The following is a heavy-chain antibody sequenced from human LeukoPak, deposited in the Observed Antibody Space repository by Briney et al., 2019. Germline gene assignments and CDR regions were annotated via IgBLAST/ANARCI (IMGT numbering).Heavy chain of an antibody. D-gene: IGHD5-12*01. CDR3: ARERDSGPNSGYDWDFDY. Sequence: GRSLRLSCAASGFTFSSYAMHWVRQAPGKGLEWVAVISYDGSNKYYADSVKGRFTISRDNSKNTLYLQMNSLRAEDTAVYYCARERDSGPNSGYDWDFDYWGQGTLVTVSS. CDR2: ISYDGSNK. V-gene: IGHV3-30-3*01. J-gene: IGHJ4*02. CDR1: GFTFSSYA.